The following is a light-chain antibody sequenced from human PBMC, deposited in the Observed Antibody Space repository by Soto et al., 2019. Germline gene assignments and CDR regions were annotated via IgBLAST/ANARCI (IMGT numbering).Light chain of an antibody. V-gene: IGLV1-40*01. Sequence: QSVLTQSPSVSGAPGQRVTISCTGSSSNIGAGYDVHWYQQLPGTAPKLLIYGNSNRPSGVPDRFSGSKSGTSASLAIIGLQAEDEADYYCQSYDSSLSVVFGGGTKLTVL. CDR2: GNS. J-gene: IGLJ2*01. CDR1: SSNIGAGYD. CDR3: QSYDSSLSVV.